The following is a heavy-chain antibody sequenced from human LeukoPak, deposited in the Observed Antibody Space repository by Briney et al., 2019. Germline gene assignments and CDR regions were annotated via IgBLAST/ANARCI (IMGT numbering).Heavy chain of an antibody. Sequence: GGSLRLSCAASGFTFSGCGMHWVRQAPGKGLEWVAFIWYDGRDKYYADSVKGQFTISRNNSKNTLYLQMNSLRAEDTAVYYCAKDPYSYGSYFDYWGQGTLVTVSS. J-gene: IGHJ4*02. CDR1: GFTFSGCG. D-gene: IGHD5-18*01. CDR2: IWYDGRDK. V-gene: IGHV3-30*02. CDR3: AKDPYSYGSYFDY.